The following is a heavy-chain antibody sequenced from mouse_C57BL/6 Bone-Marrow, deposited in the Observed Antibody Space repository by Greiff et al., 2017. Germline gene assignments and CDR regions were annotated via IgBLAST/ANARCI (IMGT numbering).Heavy chain of an antibody. CDR1: GYTFTDYY. J-gene: IGHJ2*01. Sequence: VQLQQSGPELVKPGASVKISCKASGYTFTDYYMNWVKQSHGKSLEWIGDINPNNGGTSYNQKFKGKATLTVDKSSSTAYMGLRSLTSEDSAVYYCARAPLYYGSSPDYWGQGTTLTVSS. CDR3: ARAPLYYGSSPDY. CDR2: INPNNGGT. V-gene: IGHV1-26*01. D-gene: IGHD1-1*01.